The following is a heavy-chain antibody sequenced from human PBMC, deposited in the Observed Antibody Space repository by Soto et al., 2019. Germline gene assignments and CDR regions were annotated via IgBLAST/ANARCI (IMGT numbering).Heavy chain of an antibody. V-gene: IGHV3-48*02. CDR3: ARDGGDTAGSKLSRGYFQH. CDR1: GFTFSSYS. D-gene: IGHD2-2*01. Sequence: GGSLRLSCAASGFTFSSYSMNWVRQAPGKGLEWVSYSSSSSSTIYYADSVKGRFTISRDNAKNSLYLQMNSLRDGDTAVYYCARDGGDTAGSKLSRGYFQHWGQGTLVTVSS. J-gene: IGHJ1*01. CDR2: SSSSSSTI.